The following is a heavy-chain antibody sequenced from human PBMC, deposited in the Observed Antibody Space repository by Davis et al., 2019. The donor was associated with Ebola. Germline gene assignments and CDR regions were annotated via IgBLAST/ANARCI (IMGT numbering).Heavy chain of an antibody. J-gene: IGHJ6*04. V-gene: IGHV3-23*01. Sequence: GESLKISCAVSGFTSSNYAMSWVRQAPGKGLEWVSGISGSGGSTYYADSVRGRFTVSRDNSKKTMYLQMNSLRAEDTAVYYCARSGLSFGVVKYHYGMDVWGKGTTVTVSS. D-gene: IGHD3-3*01. CDR3: ARSGLSFGVVKYHYGMDV. CDR1: GFTSSNYA. CDR2: ISGSGGST.